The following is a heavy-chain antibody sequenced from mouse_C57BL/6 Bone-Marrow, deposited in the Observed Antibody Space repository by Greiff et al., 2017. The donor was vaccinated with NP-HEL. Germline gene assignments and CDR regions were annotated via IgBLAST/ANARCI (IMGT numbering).Heavy chain of an antibody. J-gene: IGHJ1*03. CDR2: IYPGDGDT. CDR3: AREVYYYGSSLYWYFDV. CDR1: GYAFSSSW. V-gene: IGHV1-82*01. Sequence: VQLQQSGPELVKPGASVKISCKASGYAFSSSWMNWVKQRPGKGLEWIGRIYPGDGDTNYNGKFKGKATLTAAKSSSTAYMQLSSLTSEDSAVYCCAREVYYYGSSLYWYFDVWGTGTTVTVSS. D-gene: IGHD1-1*01.